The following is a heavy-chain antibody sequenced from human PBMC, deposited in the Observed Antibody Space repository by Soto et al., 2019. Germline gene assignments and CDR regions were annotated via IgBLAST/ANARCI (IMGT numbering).Heavy chain of an antibody. CDR3: ARRYTGYDF. CDR2: IDPTDSST. D-gene: IGHD5-12*01. CDR1: GYSFAAYW. Sequence: GESLKISCKGSGYSFAAYWIVWVRQMPGKGLEWMGNIDPTDSSTIYSPSFQGHVTISADKSISTAYLQWNSLKASDTAMYYCARRYTGYDFWGQGTLVTVSS. V-gene: IGHV5-10-1*01. J-gene: IGHJ4*02.